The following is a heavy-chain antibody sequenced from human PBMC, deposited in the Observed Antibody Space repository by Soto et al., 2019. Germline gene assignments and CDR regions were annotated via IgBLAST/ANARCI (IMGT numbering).Heavy chain of an antibody. V-gene: IGHV1-8*01. CDR3: AREKSSGYYYDY. Sequence: QVQLVQSGAEVKKPGASVKVSCKASGYTFTSYDINWVRQATGQGLEWMGWMNPNSGNTAYAQKFQGRVTMTRNTSISTAYMELSSLRSEEPAVYYCAREKSSGYYYDYWGQGTLVTVSS. CDR2: MNPNSGNT. J-gene: IGHJ4*02. CDR1: GYTFTSYD. D-gene: IGHD3-22*01.